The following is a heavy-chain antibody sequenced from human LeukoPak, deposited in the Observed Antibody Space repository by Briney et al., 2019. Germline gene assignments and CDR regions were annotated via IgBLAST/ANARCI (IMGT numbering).Heavy chain of an antibody. Sequence: PSETLSLTCTVSGYSITSGYYWGWIRQPPGKGLEYIGFVYHTGSTYYKPSLRSRVTMSVDTSKNQFSLNLTSVTAADTAVYFCARLVGIFSSKNWFDPWGQGTLVTVCS. CDR2: VYHTGST. J-gene: IGHJ5*02. V-gene: IGHV4-38-2*02. CDR3: ARLVGIFSSKNWFDP. D-gene: IGHD2-8*02. CDR1: GYSITSGYY.